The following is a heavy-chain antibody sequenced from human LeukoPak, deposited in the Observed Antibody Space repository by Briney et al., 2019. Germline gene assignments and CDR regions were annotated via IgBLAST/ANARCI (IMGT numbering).Heavy chain of an antibody. V-gene: IGHV3-30*18. CDR2: ISYDGSNK. D-gene: IGHD3-9*01. Sequence: GGSLRLSCAASGFTFRSYGMHWVRQAPGKGLEWVAVISYDGSNKYYADSVKGRFTISRDNSKNTLYLQMNSLRAEDTAVYYCAKDLLYYDILTGPNTEYFQHWGQGTLVTVSS. CDR1: GFTFRSYG. CDR3: AKDLLYYDILTGPNTEYFQH. J-gene: IGHJ1*01.